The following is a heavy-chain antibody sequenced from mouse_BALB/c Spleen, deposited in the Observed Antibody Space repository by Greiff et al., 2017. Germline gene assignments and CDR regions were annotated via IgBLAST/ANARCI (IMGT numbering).Heavy chain of an antibody. J-gene: IGHJ2*01. V-gene: IGHV3-6*02. Sequence: EVKLQESGPGLVKPSQSLSLTCSVTGYSITSCYYWNWIRQCPGNKLEWMGYISYDGSNNYNPSLKNRISITRDTSKNQFFLKLNSVTTEDTATYYCAREEEITAEGSYFDYWGQGTTLTVSS. CDR2: ISYDGSN. D-gene: IGHD2-4*01. CDR1: GYSITSCYY. CDR3: AREEEITAEGSYFDY.